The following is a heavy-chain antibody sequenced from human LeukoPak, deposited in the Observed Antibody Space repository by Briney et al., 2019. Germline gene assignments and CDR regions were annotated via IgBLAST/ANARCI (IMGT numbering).Heavy chain of an antibody. J-gene: IGHJ4*02. CDR3: ARVDSSRSFDY. V-gene: IGHV3-21*01. Sequence: GGSLRLSCAASGFTFSSYSMNWVRQAPGKGLEWVSSISSSSYIYYADSVKGRFTISRDNAKNSLYLQMNSLRTEDTAVYYCARVDSSRSFDYWGQGTLVTVSS. D-gene: IGHD6-13*01. CDR2: ISSSSYI. CDR1: GFTFSSYS.